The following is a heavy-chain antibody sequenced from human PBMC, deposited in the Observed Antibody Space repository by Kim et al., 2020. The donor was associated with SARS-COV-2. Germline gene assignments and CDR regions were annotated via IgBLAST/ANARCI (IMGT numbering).Heavy chain of an antibody. CDR3: AKFPSITMVRGVKSDGINY. CDR1: GFTFSSYG. D-gene: IGHD3-10*01. Sequence: SLRLSCAASGFTFSSYGMHWVRQAPGKGLEWVAVISYDGSNKYYADSVKGRFTISRDNSKNTLYLQMNSLRAEDTAVYYCAKFPSITMVRGVKSDGINYWGQGTLVTVSS. CDR2: ISYDGSNK. J-gene: IGHJ4*02. V-gene: IGHV3-30*18.